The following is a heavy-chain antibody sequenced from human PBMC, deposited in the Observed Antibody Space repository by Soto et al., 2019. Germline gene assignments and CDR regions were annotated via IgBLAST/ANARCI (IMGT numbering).Heavy chain of an antibody. J-gene: IGHJ3*02. CDR3: ARVSREPGDAFDI. CDR1: GFTFSDYY. Sequence: GSLRLSCAASGFTFSDYYMSWIRQAPGKGLEWVSYISSSGSTMYYADSVKGRFTISRDNAKNSLYLQMNSLRAEDTAVYYCARVSREPGDAFDIWGQGTMVTGSS. D-gene: IGHD1-1*01. CDR2: ISSSGSTM. V-gene: IGHV3-11*01.